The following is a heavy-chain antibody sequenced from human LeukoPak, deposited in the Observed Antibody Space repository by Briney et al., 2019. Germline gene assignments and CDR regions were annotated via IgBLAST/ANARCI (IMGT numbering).Heavy chain of an antibody. D-gene: IGHD6-13*01. CDR3: AKTGSSSWGYFDY. CDR2: ISGSGDTT. J-gene: IGHJ4*02. CDR1: GFTFSSYA. Sequence: GGSLRLSCAASGFTFSSYAMSWVRQAPGKGLEWVSAISGSGDTTYYADSVKGRFTISRDNSKNTLYLQMSSLRAEDTAVYFCAKTGSSSWGYFDYWGQGTLVTVSS. V-gene: IGHV3-23*01.